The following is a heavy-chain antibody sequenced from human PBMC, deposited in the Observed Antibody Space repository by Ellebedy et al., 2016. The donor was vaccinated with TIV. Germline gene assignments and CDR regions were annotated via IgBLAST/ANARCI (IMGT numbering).Heavy chain of an antibody. J-gene: IGHJ3*02. D-gene: IGHD5-12*01. CDR1: GGSFNVYY. CDR2: INHSGIN. V-gene: IGHV4-34*01. Sequence: MPSETLSLTCAVHGGSFNVYYWTWIRQSPGKGLEWLGEINHSGINNYNPSLKSRVTVSADTSKKQFSLKLTSVTAADTAVYYCARGYSGYTIWGQGTMVTVSS. CDR3: ARGYSGYTI.